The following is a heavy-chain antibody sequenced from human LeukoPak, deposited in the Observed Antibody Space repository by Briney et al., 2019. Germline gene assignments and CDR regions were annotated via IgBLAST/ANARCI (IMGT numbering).Heavy chain of an antibody. D-gene: IGHD1-26*01. J-gene: IGHJ4*02. V-gene: IGHV4-59*01. Sequence: SETLSLTCSVSGDSISSYSWSWIRQPPGKGLEWIGYIHYSESTTYNPSLKSRVTISADPSKHQLSLSLSSVTAADTAVYYCARGQGSGSYWAFDYWGQGTLVTVSS. CDR1: GDSISSYS. CDR3: ARGQGSGSYWAFDY. CDR2: IHYSEST.